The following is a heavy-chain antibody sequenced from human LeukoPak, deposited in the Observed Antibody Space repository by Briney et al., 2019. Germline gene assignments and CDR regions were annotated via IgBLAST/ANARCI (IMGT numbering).Heavy chain of an antibody. CDR2: INPNSGGT. CDR1: GYTFTVYY. Sequence: GASVTVSFTASGYTFTVYYMHWVRQAPGQGGEWMGWINPNSGGTNYTQKFQGRVTMTRDTSISTAYMELSRLRSDDAAVYCCARAGHSSSWYYFDYWGQGTLVTVSS. D-gene: IGHD6-13*01. CDR3: ARAGHSSSWYYFDY. V-gene: IGHV1-2*02. J-gene: IGHJ4*02.